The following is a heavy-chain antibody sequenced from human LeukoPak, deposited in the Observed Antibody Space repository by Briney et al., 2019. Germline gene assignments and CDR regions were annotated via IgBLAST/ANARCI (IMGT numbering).Heavy chain of an antibody. D-gene: IGHD4-17*01. V-gene: IGHV4-39*07. Sequence: SETLSLTCTVSGGSISSSSYYWGWIRQPPGKGLEWIGSIYYSGNTYYNPSLKSRVTISVDTSKNQFSLKLSSVTAADTAVYYCARSPRTVTSLDYWGQGTLVTVSS. CDR3: ARSPRTVTSLDY. J-gene: IGHJ4*02. CDR1: GGSISSSSYY. CDR2: IYYSGNT.